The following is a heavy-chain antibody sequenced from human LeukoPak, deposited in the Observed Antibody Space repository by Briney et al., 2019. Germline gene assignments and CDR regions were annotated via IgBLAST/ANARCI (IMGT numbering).Heavy chain of an antibody. D-gene: IGHD3-10*01. CDR1: GFTFSDDN. Sequence: PGGSLRLSCAASGFTFSDDNMNWVRQVPGKGLESVSYMRRSGDIIYYADSVKGRFTISRDNAKNSLYLQMNSLRAEDTAVYYCARDVYYGSGSPRLDYWGQGTLVTVSS. V-gene: IGHV3-48*01. CDR3: ARDVYYGSGSPRLDY. J-gene: IGHJ4*02. CDR2: MRRSGDII.